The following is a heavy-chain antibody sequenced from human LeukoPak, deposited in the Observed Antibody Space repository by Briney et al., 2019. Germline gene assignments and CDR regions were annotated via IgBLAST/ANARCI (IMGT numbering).Heavy chain of an antibody. Sequence: ASVKVSCKASGYTFTGYYMHWVRQAPGQGLEWMGWINPNSGGTNYAQRFQGRVTMTRDTSISTAYMELSRLRSDDTAVYYCARDLYYDSSGAGYYYYYMDVWGKGTTVTVSS. CDR2: INPNSGGT. D-gene: IGHD3-22*01. V-gene: IGHV1-2*02. CDR3: ARDLYYDSSGAGYYYYYMDV. CDR1: GYTFTGYY. J-gene: IGHJ6*03.